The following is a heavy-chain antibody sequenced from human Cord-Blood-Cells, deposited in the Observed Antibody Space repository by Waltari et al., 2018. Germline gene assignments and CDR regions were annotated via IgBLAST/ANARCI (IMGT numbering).Heavy chain of an antibody. D-gene: IGHD6-13*01. CDR2: SSSSGSTI. CDR3: ARVAAAGTEYFQH. CDR1: GFTFSSYE. V-gene: IGHV3-48*03. Sequence: EVQLVESGGGLVQPGGSLRLSCAASGFTFSSYEMNWVRQAPGKGLECVSYSSSSGSTIYYADSVKGRFTISRDNAKNSLYLQMNSLRAEDTAVYYCARVAAAGTEYFQHWGQGTLVTVSS. J-gene: IGHJ1*01.